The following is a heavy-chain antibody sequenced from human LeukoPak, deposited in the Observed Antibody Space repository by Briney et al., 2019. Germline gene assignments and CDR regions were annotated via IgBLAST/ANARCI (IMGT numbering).Heavy chain of an antibody. V-gene: IGHV4-59*01. CDR3: ARARGVRHPIDY. CDR1: GVSISSYY. D-gene: IGHD3-10*01. J-gene: IGHJ4*02. CDR2: IYYSGST. Sequence: SETLSLTCTVSGVSISSYYWSWIRQPPGKGLEWIGYIYYSGSTNYNPSLKSRVTISVDTSKNQFSLKLSSVTAADTAVYYCARARGVRHPIDYWGQGALVTVSS.